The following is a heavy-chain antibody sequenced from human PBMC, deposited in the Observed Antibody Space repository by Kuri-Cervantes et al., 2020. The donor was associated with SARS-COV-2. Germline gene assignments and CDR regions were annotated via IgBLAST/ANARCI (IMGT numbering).Heavy chain of an antibody. V-gene: IGHV4-34*01. Sequence: ESLKISCTVSGGSISSYYWNWIRQPPGKGLEWIGEINHSGSTNYNPSLKSRVTISVDTSKNQFPLKLSSVTAADTAVYYCARTTIIYGFDYWGQGTLVTVSS. J-gene: IGHJ4*02. CDR3: ARTTIIYGFDY. CDR2: INHSGST. D-gene: IGHD4-17*01. CDR1: GGSISSYY.